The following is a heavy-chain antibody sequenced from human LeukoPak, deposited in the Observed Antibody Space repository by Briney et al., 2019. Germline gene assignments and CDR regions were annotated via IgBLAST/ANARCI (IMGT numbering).Heavy chain of an antibody. CDR2: ISRSGTST. D-gene: IGHD4-17*01. J-gene: IGHJ4*02. CDR1: GFTFSTYA. Sequence: GGSLRLSCAASGFTFSTYAMSWVRQAPGKGLEWVSTISRSGTSTDYADSVKGRFTISRDNSENTLYLQMNSLRAGDTALYYCAKDIHGDYGGVDYWGQGTLVTVSS. CDR3: AKDIHGDYGGVDY. V-gene: IGHV3-23*01.